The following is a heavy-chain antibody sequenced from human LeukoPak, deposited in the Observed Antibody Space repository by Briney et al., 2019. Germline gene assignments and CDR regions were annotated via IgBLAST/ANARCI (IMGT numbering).Heavy chain of an antibody. D-gene: IGHD6-19*01. V-gene: IGHV1-69*05. CDR2: SIPIFGTA. Sequence: SVKVSCKASGGTFISYAISWVRQAPGQGLEWMGRSIPIFGTANYAQKFQSRVTITTDESTSTAYMELSSLRSEDTAVYYCAREGIQWLPTDYWGQGTLVTVSS. CDR1: GGTFISYA. CDR3: AREGIQWLPTDY. J-gene: IGHJ4*02.